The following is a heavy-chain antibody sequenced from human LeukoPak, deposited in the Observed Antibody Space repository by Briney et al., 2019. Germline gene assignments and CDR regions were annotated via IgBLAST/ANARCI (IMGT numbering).Heavy chain of an antibody. CDR1: GYTFTSCG. CDR3: ARDSMIVVVIDSPLDY. V-gene: IGHV1-18*01. J-gene: IGHJ4*02. D-gene: IGHD3-22*01. Sequence: ASVKVSCKASGYTFTSCGISWVRQAPGQGLEWMGWISAYNANTNYAQKLQGRVTMTTDTSTSTAYMELRSLRSDDTAVYYCARDSMIVVVIDSPLDYWGQGTLVTVSS. CDR2: ISAYNANT.